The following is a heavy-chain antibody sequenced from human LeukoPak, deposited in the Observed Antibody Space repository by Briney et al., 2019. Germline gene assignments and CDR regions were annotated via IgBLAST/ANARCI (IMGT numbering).Heavy chain of an antibody. CDR3: TRIIKSGSFDY. Sequence: PGGSLRLSCAASGFTFNNAWMSWVRQAPGKRLEWVGRIKSKTDGGTTDYAAPVKGRSTISRDDSKNTLYLQMNSLKIEDTAVYYCTRIIKSGSFDYWGQGVLVTVSS. CDR1: GFTFNNAW. D-gene: IGHD1-26*01. V-gene: IGHV3-15*01. J-gene: IGHJ4*02. CDR2: IKSKTDGGTT.